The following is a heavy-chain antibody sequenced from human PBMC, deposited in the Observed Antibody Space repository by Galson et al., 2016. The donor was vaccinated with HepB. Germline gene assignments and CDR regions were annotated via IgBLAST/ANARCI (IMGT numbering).Heavy chain of an antibody. J-gene: IGHJ3*02. CDR3: AWFGQLRDAFEI. Sequence: PALVKPTQTLTLTCTFSGFSLSTPGVGVGWIRQPPGKALDWLTLIYWDDDKLYSPSLKSRLTITKDTSKNQVVLTMTNMGPVDTATYYCAWFGQLRDAFEIWGQGTMVTVSS. V-gene: IGHV2-5*02. CDR1: GFSLSTPGVG. D-gene: IGHD3-10*01. CDR2: IYWDDDK.